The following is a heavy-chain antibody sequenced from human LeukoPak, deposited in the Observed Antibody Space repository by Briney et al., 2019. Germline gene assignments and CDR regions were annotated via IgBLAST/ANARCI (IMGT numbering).Heavy chain of an antibody. CDR1: GFTVSSNY. CDR2: IYSGGST. J-gene: IGHJ3*02. V-gene: IGHV3-53*01. Sequence: PGGSLRLSCAASGFTVSSNYMSWVRQAPGKGLEWVSVIYSGGSTYYADSVKGRFTISRDNSKNTLYLQMNSLRAEDTAVYYCARAPIFSSGYSRAFDIWGQGTMVTVSS. D-gene: IGHD3-22*01. CDR3: ARAPIFSSGYSRAFDI.